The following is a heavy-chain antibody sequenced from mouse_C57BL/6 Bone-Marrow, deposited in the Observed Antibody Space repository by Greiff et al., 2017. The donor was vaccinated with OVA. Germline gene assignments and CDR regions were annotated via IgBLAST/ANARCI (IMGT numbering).Heavy chain of an antibody. V-gene: IGHV1-69*01. CDR1: GYTFTSYW. D-gene: IGHD1-1*02. J-gene: IGHJ2*01. Sequence: VQLQQPGAELVMPGASVKLSCKASGYTFTSYWMHWVKQRPGQGLEWIGEIDPSDSYTNYNQKFKGKSTLTVDKSSSTAYMQLSSLTSEDSAVYYCARRYGYFDYWGQGTTLTVSS. CDR3: ARRYGYFDY. CDR2: IDPSDSYT.